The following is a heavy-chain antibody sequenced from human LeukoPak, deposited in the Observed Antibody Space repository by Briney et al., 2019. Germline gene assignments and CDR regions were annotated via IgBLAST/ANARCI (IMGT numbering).Heavy chain of an antibody. CDR2: INSDGSST. CDR3: ARDAPGNTALDY. V-gene: IGHV3-74*01. Sequence: QAGGSLRLSCAASGFTFSTYWMHWVRQPPGKGLVWVSRINSDGSSTSYADSVKGRFTISRDSAKNTLYLQMNSLRAEDTALYYCARDAPGNTALDYWGQGTLVTVPS. CDR1: GFTFSTYW. D-gene: IGHD5-18*01. J-gene: IGHJ4*02.